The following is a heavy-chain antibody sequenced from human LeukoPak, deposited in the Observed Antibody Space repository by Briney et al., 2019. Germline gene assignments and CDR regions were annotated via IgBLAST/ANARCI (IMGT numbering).Heavy chain of an antibody. Sequence: PGGPLRLSCAASGFTFSTYGMHWVRQAPGKGLEWVAVIWYDGSNKYYADSVKGRFTISRDNSKNTLYLEMNSLRAEDTAVYYCARSVLEWYYFDYWGQGTLVTVSS. D-gene: IGHD3-3*01. CDR1: GFTFSTYG. CDR3: ARSVLEWYYFDY. J-gene: IGHJ4*02. CDR2: IWYDGSNK. V-gene: IGHV3-33*01.